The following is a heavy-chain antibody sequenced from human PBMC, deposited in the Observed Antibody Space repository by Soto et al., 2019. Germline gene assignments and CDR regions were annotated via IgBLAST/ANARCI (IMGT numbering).Heavy chain of an antibody. J-gene: IGHJ4*02. CDR1: GYTFTSYG. CDR2: ISANNGNT. Sequence: QVQLVQSGAEVKKPGASVKVSCKASGYTFTSYGISWVRQAPGQGLEWMGWISANNGNTDYAQKLQGRVTMTTDTDTSRVCMELRGVRSDDTDVYCCGRDLNLGLGDYWGEGTLVTVSS. D-gene: IGHD6-19*01. V-gene: IGHV1-18*01. CDR3: GRDLNLGLGDY.